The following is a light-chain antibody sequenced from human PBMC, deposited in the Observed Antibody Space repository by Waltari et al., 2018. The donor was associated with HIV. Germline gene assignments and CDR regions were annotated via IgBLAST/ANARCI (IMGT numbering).Light chain of an antibody. Sequence: QSVLPQPPSVPAAPGQKVTIHCSTSSSHHGHAYVPWYQHVPGAAPRLLIYDNSKRPSGIPDRFSGSESGTSATLAITGLQTGDEADYYCGTWDRTLGGGVFGGGTKLTVL. J-gene: IGLJ3*02. CDR2: DNS. CDR3: GTWDRTLGGGV. V-gene: IGLV1-51*01. CDR1: SSHHGHAY.